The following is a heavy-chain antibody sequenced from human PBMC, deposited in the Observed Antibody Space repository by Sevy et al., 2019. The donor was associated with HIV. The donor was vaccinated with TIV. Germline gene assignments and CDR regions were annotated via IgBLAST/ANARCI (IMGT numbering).Heavy chain of an antibody. CDR2: INAGNGNT. J-gene: IGHJ5*02. Sequence: ASVKVSCKASGYTFTSYAMHWVRQPPGQRLEWMGWINAGNGNTKYSQKFQGRVTITRDTSASTAYMELSSLRSEDTAVYYCAREGYCSSTSCYGINWFDPWGQGTLVTVSS. V-gene: IGHV1-3*01. D-gene: IGHD2-2*01. CDR3: AREGYCSSTSCYGINWFDP. CDR1: GYTFTSYA.